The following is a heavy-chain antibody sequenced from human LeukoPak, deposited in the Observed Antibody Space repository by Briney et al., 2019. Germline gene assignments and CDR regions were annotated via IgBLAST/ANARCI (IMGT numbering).Heavy chain of an antibody. CDR1: GYSFTSYW. Sequence: GESLKISCKGSGYSFTSYWIGWVRQMPGKGLEWMGIIYPGDSDSRYSPSFQGQVTISADKSISTAYLQWSGLKASDTAIYYCARRGLGDCGGGSCFSLNYFDDWGQGTLVTVSS. V-gene: IGHV5-51*01. D-gene: IGHD2-15*01. CDR2: IYPGDSDS. J-gene: IGHJ4*02. CDR3: ARRGLGDCGGGSCFSLNYFDD.